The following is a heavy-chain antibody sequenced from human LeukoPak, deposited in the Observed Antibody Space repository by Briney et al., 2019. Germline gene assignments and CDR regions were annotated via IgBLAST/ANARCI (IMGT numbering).Heavy chain of an antibody. CDR3: ARDFDY. CDR1: GGSISSSSYY. J-gene: IGHJ4*02. V-gene: IGHV4-39*07. CDR2: VYYKGNT. Sequence: SETLSLTCIVSGGSISSSSYYWGWIRQPPGRGLEWIGSVYYKGNTYYIPSLKSRVTMSVDTSKNQFSLKLSSVTAADTAVYYCARDFDYWGQGTLVTVSS.